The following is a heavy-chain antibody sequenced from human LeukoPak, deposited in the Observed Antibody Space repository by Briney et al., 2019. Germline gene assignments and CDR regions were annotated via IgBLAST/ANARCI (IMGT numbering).Heavy chain of an antibody. CDR3: ARGASAAAGMSYYYYYYMDV. CDR2: MNPNSGNT. Sequence: ASVKVSCKASGYTFTGYYMHWVRQAPGQGLEWMGWMNPNSGNTGYAQKFQGRVTMTRNTSISTAYMELSSLRSEDTAVYYCARGASAAAGMSYYYYYYMDVWGKGTTVTISS. D-gene: IGHD6-13*01. V-gene: IGHV1-8*02. CDR1: GYTFTGYY. J-gene: IGHJ6*03.